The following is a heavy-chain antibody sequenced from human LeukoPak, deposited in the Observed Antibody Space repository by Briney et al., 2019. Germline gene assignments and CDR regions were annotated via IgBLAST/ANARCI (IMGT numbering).Heavy chain of an antibody. J-gene: IGHJ4*02. D-gene: IGHD3-22*01. CDR3: TQGGYYYDSSGYYLFDY. V-gene: IGHV3-15*01. CDR2: IKSKTDGGTT. Sequence: GGSLRLSCAASGFTFSNAWMSWVRQAPGKGLEWVGRIKSKTDGGTTDYAAPVKGRFTISRDDSKNTLYLQMNSLKTEDTAVYYCTQGGYYYDSSGYYLFDYWGQGTLVTVSS. CDR1: GFTFSNAW.